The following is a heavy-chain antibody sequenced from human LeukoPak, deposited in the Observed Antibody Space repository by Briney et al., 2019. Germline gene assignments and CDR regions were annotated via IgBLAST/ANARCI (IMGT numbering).Heavy chain of an antibody. Sequence: GGSLRLSCAASGFRFSETWMHWVRQAPGNGLVWDSRMRRDGSDSRYAESVKGRFTIYRDKAKKTVYLQMNSMRDEETAVYYCARDWFHAIDYWGQGTLVTVSS. CDR3: ARDWFHAIDY. D-gene: IGHD2/OR15-2a*01. CDR1: GFRFSETW. J-gene: IGHJ4*02. V-gene: IGHV3-74*01. CDR2: MRRDGSDS.